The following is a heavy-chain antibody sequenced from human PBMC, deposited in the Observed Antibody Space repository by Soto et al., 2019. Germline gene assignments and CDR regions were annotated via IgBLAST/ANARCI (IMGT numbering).Heavy chain of an antibody. CDR3: AKDSDTWGFFDY. J-gene: IGHJ4*02. Sequence: PGGSLRLSCAASGFTFDDYAMHWVRQAPGKGLEWVSGISWNSGSIGYADSVKGRFTISRDNAKNSLYLQMNSLRAEDTALYYCAKDSDTWGFFDYWGKGTVV. D-gene: IGHD7-27*01. V-gene: IGHV3-9*01. CDR1: GFTFDDYA. CDR2: ISWNSGSI.